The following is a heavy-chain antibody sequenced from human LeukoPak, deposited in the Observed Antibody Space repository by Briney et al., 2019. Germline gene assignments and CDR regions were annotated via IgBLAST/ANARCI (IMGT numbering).Heavy chain of an antibody. CDR3: AKDANPNTYFDYFDY. V-gene: IGHV3-23*01. Sequence: GGTLRLSCAASGFTFGSYGMSWVRQAPGKGLEWVSGISGGGVTTYYADSVKGRFSISRDNSKNTLYLQMNSLRAEDTAVYYCAKDANPNTYFDYFDYWGQGTLVTVSS. CDR1: GFTFGSYG. J-gene: IGHJ4*02. D-gene: IGHD3-9*01. CDR2: ISGGGVTT.